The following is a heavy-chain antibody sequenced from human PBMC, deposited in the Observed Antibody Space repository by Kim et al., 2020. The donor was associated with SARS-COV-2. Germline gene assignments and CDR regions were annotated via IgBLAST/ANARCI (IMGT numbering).Heavy chain of an antibody. CDR3: ARVSSGSSSWYWFDP. J-gene: IGHJ5*02. CDR1: GFTFSDYY. Sequence: GGSLRHSCAASGFTFSDYYMTWIRQAPGKGLEWLSYISSSGSYTKYADSVKGRFTISRDNAKNSLYLQMNSLRAEDTAVYYCARVSSGSSSWYWFDPWG. V-gene: IGHV3-11*05. CDR2: ISSSGSYT. D-gene: IGHD6-13*01.